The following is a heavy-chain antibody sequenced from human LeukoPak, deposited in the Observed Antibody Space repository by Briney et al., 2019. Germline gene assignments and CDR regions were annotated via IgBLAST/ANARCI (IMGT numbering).Heavy chain of an antibody. D-gene: IGHD3-22*01. V-gene: IGHV4-38-2*02. CDR1: GYSISSGYY. CDR2: IYHSGST. Sequence: SSETLSLTCTVSGYSISSGYYWGWIRQPPGKGLEWTGSIYHSGSTYYNPSLKSRVTISVDTSKNQFSLKLSSVTAADTAVYYCARERSGYSLFDYWGQGTLVTVSS. CDR3: ARERSGYSLFDY. J-gene: IGHJ4*02.